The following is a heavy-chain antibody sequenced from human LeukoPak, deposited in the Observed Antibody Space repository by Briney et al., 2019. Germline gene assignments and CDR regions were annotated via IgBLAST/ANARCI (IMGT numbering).Heavy chain of an antibody. J-gene: IGHJ4*02. CDR1: GYTFTGYY. Sequence: GASVKVSCKASGYTFTGYYMHWVRQAPGQGREWMGWINPNSGGTNYAQKFQGRVTMTRDTSISTAYMELSRLRSDDTAVYYCARARFRSGGSCYYVYWGQGTLVTVSS. D-gene: IGHD2-15*01. V-gene: IGHV1-2*02. CDR2: INPNSGGT. CDR3: ARARFRSGGSCYYVY.